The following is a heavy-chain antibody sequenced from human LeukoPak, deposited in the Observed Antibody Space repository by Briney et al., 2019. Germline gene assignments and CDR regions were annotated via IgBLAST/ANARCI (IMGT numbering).Heavy chain of an antibody. CDR3: ARAGTYYYDSSRGNAFDI. J-gene: IGHJ3*02. CDR2: INPNSGGT. V-gene: IGHV1-2*02. CDR1: GYTFTSYG. D-gene: IGHD3-22*01. Sequence: LGASVKVSCKASGYTFTSYGISWVRQAPGQGLEWMGWINPNSGGTNYAQKFQGRVTMTRDTSISTAYMELSSLRSDDTAVYYCARAGTYYYDSSRGNAFDIWGQGTMVTVSS.